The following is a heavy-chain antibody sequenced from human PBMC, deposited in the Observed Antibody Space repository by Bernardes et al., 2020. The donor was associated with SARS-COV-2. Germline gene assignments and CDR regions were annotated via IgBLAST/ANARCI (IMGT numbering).Heavy chain of an antibody. CDR2: ISYEARTE. V-gene: IGHV3-30*19. CDR1: GFTFNNFA. Sequence: GGSLRLSRAASGFTFNNFAMHWVRQAPGKGLEWVAIISYEARTEYNADSVKGRFTISRDNSKNTIFLQMSNLSADDTAVYYCARETQDSTSSYFDYWGQGTLVTVSS. CDR3: ARETQDSTSSYFDY. J-gene: IGHJ4*02. D-gene: IGHD6-6*01.